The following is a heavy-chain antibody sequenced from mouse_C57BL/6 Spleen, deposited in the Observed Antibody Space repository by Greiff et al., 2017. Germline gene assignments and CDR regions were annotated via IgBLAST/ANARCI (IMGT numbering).Heavy chain of an antibody. V-gene: IGHV1-61*01. CDR1: GYTFTSYW. CDR2: IYPSDSET. J-gene: IGHJ4*01. CDR3: ARSVYYYGSSYVGYAMDY. D-gene: IGHD1-1*01. Sequence: QVQLQQPGAELVRPGSSVKLSCKASGYTFTSYWMDWVKQRPGQGLEWIGNIYPSDSETHYNQKFKDKDTLTVDKSSSTAYMQLSSLTSEDSAVYYCARSVYYYGSSYVGYAMDYWGQGTSVTVSS.